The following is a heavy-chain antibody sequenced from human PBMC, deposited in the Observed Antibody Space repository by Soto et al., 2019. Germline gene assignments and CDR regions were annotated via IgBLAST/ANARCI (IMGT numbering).Heavy chain of an antibody. Sequence: ASVKVSCKASGYTFTSCGISWVRQAPGQGLEWMGWISAYNGNTNYAQKLQGRVTMTTDTSTSTAYMELRSLRSDDTAVYYCARXRYNWNYDYYYYYGMDVWGQGTTVTVSS. CDR2: ISAYNGNT. J-gene: IGHJ6*02. D-gene: IGHD1-7*01. V-gene: IGHV1-18*01. CDR1: GYTFTSCG. CDR3: ARXRYNWNYDYYYYYGMDV.